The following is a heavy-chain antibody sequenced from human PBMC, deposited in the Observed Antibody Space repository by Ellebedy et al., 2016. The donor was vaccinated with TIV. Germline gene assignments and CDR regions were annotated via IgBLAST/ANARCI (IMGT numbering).Heavy chain of an antibody. D-gene: IGHD5/OR15-5a*01. J-gene: IGHJ3*01. V-gene: IGHV3-48*03. CDR3: ARDYMSTVDAFDL. CDR2: ISSSGNII. CDR1: GFIFSDYE. Sequence: GESLKISCAASGFIFSDYEMNWVRQAPGKGLEWVSYISSSGNIIYYPDSVKGRFTISRDNAKNSLYLQMSSLRAEDTAIYYCARDYMSTVDAFDLWGQGTTVTVSS.